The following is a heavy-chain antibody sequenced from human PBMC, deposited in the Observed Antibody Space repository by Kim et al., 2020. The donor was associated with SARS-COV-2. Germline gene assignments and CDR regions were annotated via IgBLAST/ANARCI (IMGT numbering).Heavy chain of an antibody. V-gene: IGHV3-11*06. CDR3: ARERDYYYGSGSYPLDY. J-gene: IGHJ4*02. D-gene: IGHD3-10*01. Sequence: VKGRFTISRDNAKNSLYLQMNSLRAEDTAVYYCARERDYYYGSGSYPLDYWGQGTLVTVSS.